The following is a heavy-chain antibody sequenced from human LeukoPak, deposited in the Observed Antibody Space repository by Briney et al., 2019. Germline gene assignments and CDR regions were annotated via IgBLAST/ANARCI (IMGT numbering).Heavy chain of an antibody. D-gene: IGHD4-17*01. V-gene: IGHV3-21*01. Sequence: GGSLRLSCAASGFTFSSYSMNWVRQAPGKGLEWVSSISSTSTYIYYADSMKGRFTISRDNAKNSLYLQMNSLRAEDTAVYYCARDDGYGDHEPFDYWGQGTLVTVSS. CDR1: GFTFSSYS. CDR2: ISSTSTYI. CDR3: ARDDGYGDHEPFDY. J-gene: IGHJ4*02.